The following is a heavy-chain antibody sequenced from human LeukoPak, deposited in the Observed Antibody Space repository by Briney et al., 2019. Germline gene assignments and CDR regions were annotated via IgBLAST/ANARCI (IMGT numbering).Heavy chain of an antibody. J-gene: IGHJ6*03. Sequence: PGGSLKLSCSASGFAFGDYSMTWVRQAPGKGLEWVGFIRTKTYRASTEYAASVKGRFTISRDDSKRIAYLQMNSLKTEDTAVYYCSRVFSSTFYYMDVWGKGTTVTVSS. CDR2: IRTKTYRAST. D-gene: IGHD2-2*01. CDR1: GFAFGDYS. CDR3: SRVFSSTFYYMDV. V-gene: IGHV3-49*04.